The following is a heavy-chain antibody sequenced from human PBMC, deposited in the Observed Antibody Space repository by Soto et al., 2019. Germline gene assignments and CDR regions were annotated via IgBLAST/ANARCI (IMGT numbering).Heavy chain of an antibody. CDR1: GGSISSGGYS. Sequence: TLSLTCAVSGGSISSGGYSWSWIRQPPGKGLEWIGYIYHSGSTYYNPSLKSRVTISVDRSKNQFSLKLSSVTAADTAVYYCARAPTVFPMIVGCFDYWGQAIFVTVSS. D-gene: IGHD3-22*01. J-gene: IGHJ4*02. CDR3: ARAPTVFPMIVGCFDY. V-gene: IGHV4-30-2*01. CDR2: IYHSGST.